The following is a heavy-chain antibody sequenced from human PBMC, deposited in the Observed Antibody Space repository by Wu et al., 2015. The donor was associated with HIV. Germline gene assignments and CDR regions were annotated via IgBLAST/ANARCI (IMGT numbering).Heavy chain of an antibody. D-gene: IGHD1-26*01. CDR2: MNPNSGNT. CDR3: ARRPSRGPTDMDV. J-gene: IGHJ6*02. Sequence: QGHLVQSGAEVETPGSSVKVSCKASGYTFTTYDINWVRQATGQGLEWMGWMNPNSGNTGYAQKFQGRVTMTKNTSISTAYMELSSLRSDDTAVYYCARRPSRGPTDMDVWGQGTTVTVSS. V-gene: IGHV1-8*01. CDR1: GYTFTTYD.